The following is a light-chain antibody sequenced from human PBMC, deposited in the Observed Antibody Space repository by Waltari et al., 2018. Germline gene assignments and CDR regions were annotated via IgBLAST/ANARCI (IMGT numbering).Light chain of an antibody. CDR1: QSVLHSSNNKNY. V-gene: IGKV4-1*01. CDR3: QQYYNAPLT. Sequence: DIVMTQSPDSLALSLGERATINCKSSQSVLHSSNNKNYLAWYQQKPGQPPNLLIYWASTRESGVPDLFSGSGSGTDFTLTISSLQAEDVAVYYCQQYYNAPLTFGGGTKVEIK. J-gene: IGKJ4*01. CDR2: WAS.